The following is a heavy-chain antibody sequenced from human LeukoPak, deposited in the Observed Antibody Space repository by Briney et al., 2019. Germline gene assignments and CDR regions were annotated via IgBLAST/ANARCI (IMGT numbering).Heavy chain of an antibody. V-gene: IGHV1-18*01. J-gene: IGHJ3*02. D-gene: IGHD6-19*01. CDR1: GYTFTSYG. CDR2: ISAYNGNT. CDR3: ARDRVGEQWLVIAFDI. Sequence: ASVKVSCKASGYTFTSYGISWVRQAPGQGLEWMGWISAYNGNTNYAQKLQGRVTMTTDTSTSTAYMELRSLRSDDTAVYYCARDRVGEQWLVIAFDIWGQGTMVTASS.